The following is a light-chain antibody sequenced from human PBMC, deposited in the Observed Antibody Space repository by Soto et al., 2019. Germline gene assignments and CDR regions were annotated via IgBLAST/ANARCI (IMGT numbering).Light chain of an antibody. CDR3: QQYNTWPPLT. CDR2: GAS. Sequence: EIVMTQSPATLSVSPGERATLSCRASQSVSSNLAWYQQKPGQAPRLLSYGASTRATGIPARCSGSGSWAAFTLTISSLPSEDFAVYYCQQYNTWPPLTCGGGTKVEIK. J-gene: IGKJ4*01. V-gene: IGKV3-15*01. CDR1: QSVSSN.